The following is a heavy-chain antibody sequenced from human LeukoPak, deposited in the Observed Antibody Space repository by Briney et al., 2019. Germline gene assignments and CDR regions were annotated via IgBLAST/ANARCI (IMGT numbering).Heavy chain of an antibody. CDR1: GFTVSSNY. CDR2: ISSSSNTI. CDR3: AKDSSGYISDAFDI. D-gene: IGHD3-22*01. J-gene: IGHJ3*02. Sequence: GGSLRLSCAASGFTVSSNYMNWVRQAPGKGLEWVSDISSSSNTIYYADSVKGRFTISRDNAKNSLYLQMNSLRADDTAVYYCAKDSSGYISDAFDIWGQGTMVAVSS. V-gene: IGHV3-48*01.